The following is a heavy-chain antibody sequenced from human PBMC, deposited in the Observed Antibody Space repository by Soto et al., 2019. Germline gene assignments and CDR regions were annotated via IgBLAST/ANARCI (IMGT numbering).Heavy chain of an antibody. CDR2: IYYSGST. J-gene: IGHJ4*02. Sequence: SETLSLTCTVSGGSISSYYWSWIRQPPGKGLEWIGYIYYSGSTNYNPSLKSRVTISVDTSKNQFSLKLSSVTAADTAVYYCARGVTRVDYFDYWGQGTLVTVSS. CDR3: ARGVTRVDYFDY. V-gene: IGHV4-59*01. D-gene: IGHD2-21*02. CDR1: GGSISSYY.